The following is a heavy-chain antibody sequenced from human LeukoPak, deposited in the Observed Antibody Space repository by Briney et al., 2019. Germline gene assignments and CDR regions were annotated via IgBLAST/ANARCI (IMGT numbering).Heavy chain of an antibody. V-gene: IGHV3-23*01. CDR1: GFTFSDAC. CDR3: AKDKFDWLYFDY. Sequence: PGGSLRLSCRASGFTFSDACMSWVRQAPGKGLEWVSGISWNSGSIGYADSVKGRFTISRDNSKNTLYLQMNSLRAEDTAVYYCAKDKFDWLYFDYWGQGTLVTVSS. J-gene: IGHJ4*02. CDR2: ISWNSGSI. D-gene: IGHD3-9*01.